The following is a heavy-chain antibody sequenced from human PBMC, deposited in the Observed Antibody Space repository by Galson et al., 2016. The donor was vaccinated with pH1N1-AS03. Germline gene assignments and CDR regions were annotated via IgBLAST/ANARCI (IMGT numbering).Heavy chain of an antibody. Sequence: SLRLSCAASGFTVSNNYVAWVRQAPGKGLEWVSVIYSGGSTQYADTVKGRFTISRDNPKNTLHLQMSSLRAEDTAIYYCARGKRDVFWGEGTLVTVSS. CDR2: IYSGGST. CDR1: GFTVSNNY. V-gene: IGHV3-66*01. J-gene: IGHJ4*02. CDR3: ARGKRDVF.